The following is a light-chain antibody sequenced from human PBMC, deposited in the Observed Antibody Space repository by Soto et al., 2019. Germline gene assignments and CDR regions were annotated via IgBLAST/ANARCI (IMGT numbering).Light chain of an antibody. CDR3: SSYRSTSPCV. V-gene: IGLV2-14*01. CDR2: EVS. CDR1: NSDIGGYNY. Sequence: QSALTQPASVSGSPGQSITISCTGSNSDIGGYNYVSWYDHHPGKAPRLIIYEVSNRPSGVSNRFSGSKSGNTASLTISGLQAEDEANYYCSSYRSTSPCVFGTGTKVTVL. J-gene: IGLJ1*01.